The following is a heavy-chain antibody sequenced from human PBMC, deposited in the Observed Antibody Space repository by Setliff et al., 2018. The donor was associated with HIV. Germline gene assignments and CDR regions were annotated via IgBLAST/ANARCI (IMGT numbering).Heavy chain of an antibody. V-gene: IGHV3-74*01. CDR2: INGDGSTT. D-gene: IGHD4-4*01. CDR1: GFRFNIYA. CDR3: TRDYRNLGFDL. J-gene: IGHJ2*01. Sequence: TGGSLRLSCAASGFRFNIYAMTWVRQAPGKGLQWVSHINGDGSTTTYADSVKGRFTISRDNAKNTLYLQMNSLRAEDTAVYYCTRDYRNLGFDLWGRGSLVTVSS.